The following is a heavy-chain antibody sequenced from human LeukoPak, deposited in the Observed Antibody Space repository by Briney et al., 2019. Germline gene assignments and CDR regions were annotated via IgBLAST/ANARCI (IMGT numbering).Heavy chain of an antibody. CDR2: IWYDASNT. Sequence: GGSLRLSCAASGFTFSNHGMHWVRLAPGKGLEWVALIWYDASNTYYADSVKGRFTISRDNSKNTLYLQMNSLRAEDTAVYYCARESYYYGSGSYLFDYWGQGTLVTVSP. D-gene: IGHD3-10*01. CDR1: GFTFSNHG. CDR3: ARESYYYGSGSYLFDY. J-gene: IGHJ4*02. V-gene: IGHV3-30*02.